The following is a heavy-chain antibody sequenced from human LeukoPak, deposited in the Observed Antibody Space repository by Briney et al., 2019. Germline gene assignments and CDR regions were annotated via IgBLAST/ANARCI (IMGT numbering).Heavy chain of an antibody. V-gene: IGHV3-48*03. CDR1: GFTFSSYE. D-gene: IGHD6-13*01. CDR3: ARARIAAPLLDY. Sequence: GGSLRLSCVASGFTFSSYEMNWARQTPGKGLEWVSYISDHGKSRNYVDSVKGRFTISRDNAKNSLYLQMNNLRVEDTAIYFCARARIAAPLLDYWGQGALVTVSS. CDR2: ISDHGKSR. J-gene: IGHJ4*02.